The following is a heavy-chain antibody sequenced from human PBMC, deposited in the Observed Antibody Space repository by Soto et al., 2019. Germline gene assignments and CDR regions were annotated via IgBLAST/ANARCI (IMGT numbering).Heavy chain of an antibody. CDR1: GGSISSSSYY. CDR3: ARAPDYYGSGSYGY. CDR2: IYYSGST. Sequence: SETLSLTCTVSGGSISSSSYYWGWIRQPPGKGLEWIGSIYYSGSTYYNPSLKSRVTISVDTSKNQFSLKLSSVTAADTAVYYCARAPDYYGSGSYGYWGQGTLVTVSS. J-gene: IGHJ4*02. D-gene: IGHD3-10*01. V-gene: IGHV4-39*01.